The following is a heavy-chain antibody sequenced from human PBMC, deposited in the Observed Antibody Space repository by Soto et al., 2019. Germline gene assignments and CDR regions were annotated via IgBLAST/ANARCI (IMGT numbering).Heavy chain of an antibody. V-gene: IGHV1-2*04. D-gene: IGHD2-8*02. CDR3: AKAVVYYCTGPTCYVDYFYMDV. J-gene: IGHJ6*03. CDR1: GYTFTGYY. CDR2: INPNSGGT. Sequence: ASVRVSCKASGYTFTGYYMHWVRQAPGQGLEWMGWINPNSGGTNYAQKFQGWVTMTRDTSISTAYMELSRLRSDDTAVYYCAKAVVYYCTGPTCYVDYFYMDVWGKGTTVTVSS.